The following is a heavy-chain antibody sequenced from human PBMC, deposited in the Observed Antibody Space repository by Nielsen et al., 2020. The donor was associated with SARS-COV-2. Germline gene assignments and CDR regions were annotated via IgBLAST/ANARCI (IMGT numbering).Heavy chain of an antibody. CDR1: GASFTDYY. J-gene: IGHJ4*02. CDR3: ARSPRAHFEY. CDR2: INLGGGT. D-gene: IGHD3-10*01. V-gene: IGHV4-34*01. Sequence: SQTLSLTCSVHGASFTDYYWSWITQLPGRGLEWIGEINLGGGTNYNPSLKSRVTMSLETSTNQFSLKLSSVTAADTAVYCCARSPRAHFEYWGQGTLVTVSS.